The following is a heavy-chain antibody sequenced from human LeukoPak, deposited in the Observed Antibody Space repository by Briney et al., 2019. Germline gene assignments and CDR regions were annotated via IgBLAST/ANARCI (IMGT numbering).Heavy chain of an antibody. V-gene: IGHV1-46*01. CDR1: GYTFTSYY. CDR2: INPSGGST. D-gene: IGHD2-2*01. CDR3: ALGVVPAAAEGGFDY. Sequence: ASVKVSCKASGYTFTSYYMHWVRQAPGQGLEWMGIINPSGGSTSYAQKFQGRVTMTRDTSTSTVYMELSSLRSEDPAVYYCALGVVPAAAEGGFDYWGQGTLVTVS. J-gene: IGHJ4*02.